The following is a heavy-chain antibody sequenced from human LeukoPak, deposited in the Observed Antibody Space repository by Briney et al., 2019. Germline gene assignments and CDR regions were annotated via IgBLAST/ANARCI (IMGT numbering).Heavy chain of an antibody. CDR2: IWYDGSNK. Sequence: AGGSLRPSCAASGFTFSSYAMHWVRQAPGKGLEWVAVIWYDGSNKYYADSVKGRFTISRDNSENTLYLQMNSLRAEDTALYYCARVAMSDSSGYCDYWGQGTLVTVSS. V-gene: IGHV3-33*01. CDR1: GFTFSSYA. J-gene: IGHJ4*02. CDR3: ARVAMSDSSGYCDY. D-gene: IGHD3-22*01.